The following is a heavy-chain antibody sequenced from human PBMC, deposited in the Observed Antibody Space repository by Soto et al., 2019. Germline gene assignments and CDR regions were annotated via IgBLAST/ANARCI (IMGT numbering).Heavy chain of an antibody. CDR2: INPSGGST. CDR1: GYTFTSYY. Sequence: ASVKVSCKASGYTFTSYYMHWVRQAPGQGLEWMGIINPSGGSTSYAQKFQGRVTMTRDTSTSTVYMELSSLRSEDTAVYYCARDPPGFGGDTHTRPMYYCDYCHKRTLVT. CDR3: ARDPPGFGGDTHTRPMYYCDY. V-gene: IGHV1-46*01. J-gene: IGHJ4*02. D-gene: IGHD3-16*01.